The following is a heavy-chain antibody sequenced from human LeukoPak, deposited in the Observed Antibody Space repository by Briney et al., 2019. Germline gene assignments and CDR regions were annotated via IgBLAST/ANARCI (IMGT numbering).Heavy chain of an antibody. Sequence: GESLTLTCAASGFTFSSYSMSWVRQAPGKGLEWVSAISGSGGSTYYADSVKGRFTISSDNSKNTLYLQMNSVRAEDTAVYYCAKSRYAFYRDVWGKGTTVSVSS. V-gene: IGHV3-23*01. CDR3: AKSRYAFYRDV. CDR2: ISGSGGST. CDR1: GFTFSSYS. J-gene: IGHJ6*03. D-gene: IGHD5-12*01.